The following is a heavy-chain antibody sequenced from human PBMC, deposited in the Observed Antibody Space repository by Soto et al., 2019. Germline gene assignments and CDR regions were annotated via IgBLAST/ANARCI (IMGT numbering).Heavy chain of an antibody. Sequence: SETISLTSGVDGGYISGYYWSWISKTPGKGLEWIGEINHSGSTNYNPSLKSRVTISVDTSKNQFSLKLSSVTAADTAVYYCARQLLYYYYYGMDVWGQGTTVTVSS. J-gene: IGHJ6*02. CDR3: ARQLLYYYYYGMDV. CDR1: GGYISGYY. CDR2: INHSGST. V-gene: IGHV4-34*01. D-gene: IGHD6-6*01.